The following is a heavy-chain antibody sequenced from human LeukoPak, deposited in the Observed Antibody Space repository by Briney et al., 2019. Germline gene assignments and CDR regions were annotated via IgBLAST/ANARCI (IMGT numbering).Heavy chain of an antibody. V-gene: IGHV1-8*03. CDR1: GYTFTSYD. J-gene: IGHJ4*02. CDR2: MNPNSGNT. Sequence: ASVKVSCKASGYTFTSYDINWVRQATGQGLEWMGWMNPNSGNTGYAQKFQGRVTTTRNTSISTAYMELSSLRSEDTAVYYCARGEYSSGWYALSDYWGQGTLVTVSS. CDR3: ARGEYSSGWYALSDY. D-gene: IGHD6-19*01.